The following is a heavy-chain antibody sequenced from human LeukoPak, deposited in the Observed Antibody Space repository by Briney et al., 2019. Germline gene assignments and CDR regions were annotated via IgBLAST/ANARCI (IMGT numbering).Heavy chain of an antibody. J-gene: IGHJ4*02. V-gene: IGHV3-48*03. D-gene: IGHD4-23*01. CDR1: GFTFSSYE. Sequence: GGSLGLSCAASGFTFSSYEMNWVRQAPGKGLEWVSYISSSGSTIYYADSVKGRFTISRDNAKNSLYLQMNSLRVEDTAVYYCASGTLRWPKGAFDYWGQGTLVTVSS. CDR3: ASGTLRWPKGAFDY. CDR2: ISSSGSTI.